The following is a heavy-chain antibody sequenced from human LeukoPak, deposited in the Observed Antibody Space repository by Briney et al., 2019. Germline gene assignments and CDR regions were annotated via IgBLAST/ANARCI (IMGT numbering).Heavy chain of an antibody. CDR3: AKDLMRDRWFGES. CDR2: IRYDGNDK. V-gene: IGHV3-30*02. CDR1: GFTFSYYG. D-gene: IGHD3-10*01. J-gene: IGHJ5*02. Sequence: GGSLRLSCAASGFTFSYYGMHWVRQAPGKGLEWVAFIRYDGNDKFYADPVKGRFTISRDSSRNTLYLQMNSLRTDDTALYYCAKDLMRDRWFGESWGQGTLVTVSA.